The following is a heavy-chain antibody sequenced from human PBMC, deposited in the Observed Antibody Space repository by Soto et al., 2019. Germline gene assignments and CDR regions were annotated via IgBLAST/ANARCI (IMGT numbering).Heavy chain of an antibody. CDR2: INPNSGGT. CDR1: GYTFTGYY. Sequence: ASVKVSCKASGYTFTGYYMHWVRLAPGQGLEWMGWINPNSGGTNYAQKFQGWVTMTRDTSISTAYMELSRLRSDDTAVYYCARDGYSSSTIDYYYYGMDVWGQGTTVTVSS. CDR3: ARDGYSSSTIDYYYYGMDV. J-gene: IGHJ6*02. D-gene: IGHD6-13*01. V-gene: IGHV1-2*04.